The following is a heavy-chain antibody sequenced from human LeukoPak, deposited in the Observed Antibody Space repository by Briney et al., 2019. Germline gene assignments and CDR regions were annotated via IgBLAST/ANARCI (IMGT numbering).Heavy chain of an antibody. CDR3: ARVDWEGSGTYYFDS. CDR1: GFTFSNAW. J-gene: IGHJ4*02. CDR2: ISHDGSSK. V-gene: IGHV3-30-3*01. Sequence: PGGSLRLSCAASGFTFSNAWMSWVCQAPGKGLEWVAVISHDGSSKYYADSVKGRFTISRDNSKNTLFLQMDSLATEDTAVYFCARVDWEGSGTYYFDSWGQGTLVTVSS. D-gene: IGHD1-26*01.